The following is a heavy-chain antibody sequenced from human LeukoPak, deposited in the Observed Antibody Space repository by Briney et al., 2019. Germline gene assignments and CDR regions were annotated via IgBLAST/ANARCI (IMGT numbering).Heavy chain of an antibody. J-gene: IGHJ4*02. Sequence: VASVKVSCKASGGTFSSYAISWVRQAPGQGLEWMGWINPNSGGTNYAQKFQGRVTMTRDTSISTAYMELSRLRSDDTAVYYCARDRPAGYSSGWLLQWGQGTLVTVSS. CDR3: ARDRPAGYSSGWLLQ. V-gene: IGHV1-2*02. CDR1: GGTFSSYA. D-gene: IGHD6-19*01. CDR2: INPNSGGT.